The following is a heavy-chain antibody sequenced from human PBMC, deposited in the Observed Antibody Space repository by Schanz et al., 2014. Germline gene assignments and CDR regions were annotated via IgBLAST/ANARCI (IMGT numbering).Heavy chain of an antibody. J-gene: IGHJ4*02. V-gene: IGHV4-4*02. CDR1: GVSIRNNNW. Sequence: QVQLQESGPGLVKPSETLSLTCAVSGVSIRNNNWWSWVRQPPGKGLEWIGTIYHTGTTNYNPSLNSRVPMSLDSSKNQFSLKLTSVTAEDTAVYYCAKVAPAATYLDSWGLGTLVTVSS. D-gene: IGHD2-2*01. CDR2: IYHTGTT. CDR3: AKVAPAATYLDS.